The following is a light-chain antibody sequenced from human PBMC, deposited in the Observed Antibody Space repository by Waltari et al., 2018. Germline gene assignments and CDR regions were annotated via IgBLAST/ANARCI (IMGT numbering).Light chain of an antibody. Sequence: QSALTQPASVSGSPGQSITISCTGTSGDIGAYNFVSWYQLHPGTAPKVFIYGVTSRPSGVSSRFAGSKSGVTASLTISGLQPEDEADYFCSSYSTSSALNFVFGTVTKVTVL. CDR3: SSYSTSSALNFV. CDR1: SGDIGAYNF. CDR2: GVT. V-gene: IGLV2-14*01. J-gene: IGLJ1*01.